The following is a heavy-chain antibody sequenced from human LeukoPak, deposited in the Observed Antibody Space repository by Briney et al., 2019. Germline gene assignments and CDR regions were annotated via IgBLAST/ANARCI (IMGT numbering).Heavy chain of an antibody. D-gene: IGHD2-15*01. Sequence: PGESLTLSCTASGLTFGDYAMSWVRQPQGQGMEWVSFVSSKAYGGTSEYAASVKGRFIISRDDSKSIAYLQMNSLKTEDTAVYYCSRVRYCSGRSCYFGAFDIWGQGTMVTVSS. V-gene: IGHV3-49*04. J-gene: IGHJ3*02. CDR3: SRVRYCSGRSCYFGAFDI. CDR2: VSSKAYGGTS. CDR1: GLTFGDYA.